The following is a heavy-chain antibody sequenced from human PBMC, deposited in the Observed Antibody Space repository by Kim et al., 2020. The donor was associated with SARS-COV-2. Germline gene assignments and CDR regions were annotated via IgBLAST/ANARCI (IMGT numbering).Heavy chain of an antibody. CDR3: ARGGSYYGEFDY. CDR1: GGTFSSYA. CDR2: IIPIFGTA. V-gene: IGHV1-69*13. J-gene: IGHJ4*02. Sequence: SVKVSCKASGGTFSSYAISWVRQAPGQGLEWMGGIIPIFGTANYAQKFQGRVTITADESTSTAYMELSSLRSEDTAVYYCARGGSYYGEFDYWGQGTLVTVSS. D-gene: IGHD1-26*01.